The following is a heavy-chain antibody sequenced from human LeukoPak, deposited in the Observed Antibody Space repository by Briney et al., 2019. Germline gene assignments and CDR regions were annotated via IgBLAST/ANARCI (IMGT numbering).Heavy chain of an antibody. CDR1: GGSISSYY. CDR2: IYYSGST. V-gene: IGHV4-59*08. D-gene: IGHD3-22*01. CDR3: ARLTYYYDSSGYYYVGERRYFDY. J-gene: IGHJ4*02. Sequence: SETLSLTCTVSGGSISSYYWSWIRQPPGKGLEWIGYIYYSGSTNYNPSLKSRVTISVDTSKNQFSLKLSSVTAADTAVYYCARLTYYYDSSGYYYVGERRYFDYWGQGTLVTVSS.